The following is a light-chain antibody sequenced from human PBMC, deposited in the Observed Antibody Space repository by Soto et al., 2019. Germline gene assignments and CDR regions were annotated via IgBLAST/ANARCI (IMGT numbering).Light chain of an antibody. CDR3: QSEVSSGTYVV. Sequence: SYELTQPPSVSVSPGQTARITCSGDALPKQYAYWYQQKPGQAPVMVMYKDSERPSGIPERFSGSSSGTTVTLTISGVQAEDEADYYCQSEVSSGTYVVFGGGTKLTV. CDR1: ALPKQY. CDR2: KDS. J-gene: IGLJ2*01. V-gene: IGLV3-25*02.